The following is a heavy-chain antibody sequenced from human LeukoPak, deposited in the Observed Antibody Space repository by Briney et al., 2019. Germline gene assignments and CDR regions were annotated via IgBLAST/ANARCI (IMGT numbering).Heavy chain of an antibody. J-gene: IGHJ3*02. Sequence: SVKVSCKASGGTFSSYAISWVRQAPGQGLEWMGGIIPIFGAANYAQKFQGRVTITADESTSTAYMELSSLRSDDTAVYYCASPGGIAAAAPGDAFDIWGQGTMVTVSS. V-gene: IGHV1-69*13. CDR2: IIPIFGAA. D-gene: IGHD6-13*01. CDR1: GGTFSSYA. CDR3: ASPGGIAAAAPGDAFDI.